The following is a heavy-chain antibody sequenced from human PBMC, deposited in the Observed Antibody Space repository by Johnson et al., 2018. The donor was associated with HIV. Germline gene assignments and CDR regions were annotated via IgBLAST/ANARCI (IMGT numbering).Heavy chain of an antibody. CDR1: VFTFISYA. J-gene: IGHJ3*01. D-gene: IGHD6-13*01. Sequence: HVQLVEAGGGVIQPRKSLRLSWTASVFTFISYAMHWVRQAPGKGLEWVAFIWYDDSNESYGESVKARFTLSRDNSKNTLYLQMSSLRAEDTAMYYCARDGESQQLPLGDAFDVWGQGTMVTVYS. V-gene: IGHV3-33*08. CDR2: IWYDDSNE. CDR3: ARDGESQQLPLGDAFDV.